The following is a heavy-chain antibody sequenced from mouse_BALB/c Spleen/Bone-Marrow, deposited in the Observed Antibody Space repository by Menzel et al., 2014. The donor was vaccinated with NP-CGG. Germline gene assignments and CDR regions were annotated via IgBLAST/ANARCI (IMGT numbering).Heavy chain of an antibody. V-gene: IGHV7-3*02. CDR1: GFTFTDYY. D-gene: IGHD1-1*02. CDR3: ARDKGGILFDY. J-gene: IGHJ2*01. CDR2: IRNKANGYTT. Sequence: EVQLVESGEGLVQPGGSLRLSCATSGFTFTDYYMNWVRQPPGKALEWLGFIRNKANGYTTEYSASVKGRFTISRDNSQSILYLQMNTLRAEDSATYYCARDKGGILFDYWGQGTTLTVSS.